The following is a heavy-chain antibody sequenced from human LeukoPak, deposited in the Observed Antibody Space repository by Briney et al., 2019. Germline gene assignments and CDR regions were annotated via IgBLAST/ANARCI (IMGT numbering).Heavy chain of an antibody. CDR2: ISGSGGST. Sequence: GGSLRLSCAASGFTFSSYAMSWVRQAPGKGLEWVSAISGSGGSTYYADSVKGRFTISRDNSKYTLYLQMNSLRAEDTAVYYCANNGYFDWFLDVWGQGTTVTVSS. D-gene: IGHD3-9*01. CDR1: GFTFSSYA. V-gene: IGHV3-23*01. J-gene: IGHJ6*02. CDR3: ANNGYFDWFLDV.